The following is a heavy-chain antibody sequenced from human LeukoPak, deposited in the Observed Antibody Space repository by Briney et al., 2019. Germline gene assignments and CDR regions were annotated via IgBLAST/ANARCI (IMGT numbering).Heavy chain of an antibody. J-gene: IGHJ5*02. Sequence: PGGSLRLSCAASGFTFSSYAMHWVRQAPGKGLGWVAVISYDGGNKYYADSVKGRFTISRDNSKNTLYLQMNSLRAEYTAVYYCARAGSGSYSGDWFDPWGQGTLVTVSS. CDR2: ISYDGGNK. CDR3: ARAGSGSYSGDWFDP. V-gene: IGHV3-30-3*01. D-gene: IGHD1-26*01. CDR1: GFTFSSYA.